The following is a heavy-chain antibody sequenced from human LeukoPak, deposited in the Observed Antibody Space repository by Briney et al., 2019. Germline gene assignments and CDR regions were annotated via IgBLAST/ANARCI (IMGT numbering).Heavy chain of an antibody. CDR3: ATDTYYDFWSVYPHY. Sequence: VSVKLCPKVSGYTLTELSMHWVRQAPGKGLEWMGGFDPEDGETIYAQKFQGRVTMAEDTSTDTAYMELSSLRSEDTAVYYCATDTYYDFWSVYPHYWGQGTVDSVSS. CDR1: GYTLTELS. CDR2: FDPEDGET. J-gene: IGHJ4*02. D-gene: IGHD3-3*01. V-gene: IGHV1-24*01.